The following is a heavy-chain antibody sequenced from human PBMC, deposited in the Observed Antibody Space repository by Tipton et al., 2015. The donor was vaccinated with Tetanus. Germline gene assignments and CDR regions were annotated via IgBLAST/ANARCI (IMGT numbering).Heavy chain of an antibody. CDR2: ISGRDGNT. V-gene: IGHV3-23*01. Sequence: SLRLSCTTSGFRFDTYAMNWVRQAPGKGLEWVAAISGRDGNTYYADSVRGRFTISRDNSKNTLYLQMNSLRAEDTAVYYCAKDGCFSVGCLGSDYWGQGNLVTVSS. CDR3: AKDGCFSVGCLGSDY. D-gene: IGHD5/OR15-5a*01. J-gene: IGHJ4*02. CDR1: GFRFDTYA.